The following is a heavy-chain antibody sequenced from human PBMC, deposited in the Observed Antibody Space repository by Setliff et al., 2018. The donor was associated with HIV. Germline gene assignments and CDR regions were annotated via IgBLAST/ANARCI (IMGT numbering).Heavy chain of an antibody. CDR3: ARGDYDILTGYYTRLPDY. V-gene: IGHV4-39*07. CDR2: INHSGST. D-gene: IGHD3-9*01. J-gene: IGHJ4*02. CDR1: GGSISSDCCY. Sequence: SETLSLTCSVSGGSISSDCCYWGWIRQPPGKGLEWIGEINHSGSTNYNPSLKSRVTISVDTSKNQFSLKLSSVTAADTAVYYCARGDYDILTGYYTRLPDYWGQGTLVTVSS.